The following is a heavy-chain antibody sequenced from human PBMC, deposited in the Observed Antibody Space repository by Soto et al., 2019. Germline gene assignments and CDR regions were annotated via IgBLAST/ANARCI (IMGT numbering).Heavy chain of an antibody. CDR1: GVSIRSYY. Sequence: SETLPLTCTVSGVSIRSYYWSWIRQPPGKGLECIWYIYYSGSTNYNPSLKSRVTISVDTSKNQFSLKLSSVTAADTAVYYCARGAADYDTLTGYSYYYYMDVWGKWTTVTVSS. D-gene: IGHD3-9*01. J-gene: IGHJ6*03. V-gene: IGHV4-59*01. CDR2: IYYSGST. CDR3: ARGAADYDTLTGYSYYYYMDV.